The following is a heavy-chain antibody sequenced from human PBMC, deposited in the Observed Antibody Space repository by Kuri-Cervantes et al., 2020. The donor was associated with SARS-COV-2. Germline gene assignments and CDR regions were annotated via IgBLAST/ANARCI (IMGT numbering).Heavy chain of an antibody. Sequence: GSLRLPRAASGFTFSGSAMHWVRQASGKGLEWVGRIRSKANSYATAYAASVKGRFTISRDDSKNTAYLQMNSLKTEDTAVYYCTRQGVDYWGQGTLVTVSS. CDR3: TRQGVDY. CDR2: IRSKANSYAT. D-gene: IGHD2-8*01. J-gene: IGHJ4*02. V-gene: IGHV3-73*01. CDR1: GFTFSGSA.